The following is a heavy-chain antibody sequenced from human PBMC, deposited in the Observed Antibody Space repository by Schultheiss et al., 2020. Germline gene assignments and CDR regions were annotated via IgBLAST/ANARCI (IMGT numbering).Heavy chain of an antibody. J-gene: IGHJ6*02. V-gene: IGHV3-33*01. CDR2: IWYDGSNK. CDR1: GFTFSSYG. D-gene: IGHD3-22*01. CDR3: ARDYYYDSSGYNYGMDV. Sequence: GGSLLLSCAASGFTFSSYGMHWVRQAPGKGLEWVAVIWYDGSNKYYADSVKGRFTISRDNSKNTLYLQMNSLRAEDTAVYYCARDYYYDSSGYNYGMDVWGQGTTVTVSS.